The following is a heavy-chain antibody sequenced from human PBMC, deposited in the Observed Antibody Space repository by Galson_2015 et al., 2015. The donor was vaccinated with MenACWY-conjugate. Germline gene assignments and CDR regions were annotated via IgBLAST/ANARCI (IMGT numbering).Heavy chain of an antibody. D-gene: IGHD6-13*01. CDR2: ISYDGSNE. CDR1: GFTFRRFG. V-gene: IGHV3-30*18. Sequence: SLRLSCAASGFTFRRFGMHWVRQAPGKGLEWMAVISYDGSNESYADSGKGRFTISRENSKKTLNLKWKSLRPNDTAVYYCAKDWSVPYSTISYYFYMDVWGKGTTVTVSS. CDR3: AKDWSVPYSTISYYFYMDV. J-gene: IGHJ6*03.